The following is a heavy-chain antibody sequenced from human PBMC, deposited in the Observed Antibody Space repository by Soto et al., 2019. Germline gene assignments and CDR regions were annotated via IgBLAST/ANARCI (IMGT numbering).Heavy chain of an antibody. D-gene: IGHD6-19*01. CDR3: ATIAVATARSNWFDP. Sequence: ASVKVSCKVSGYTLTELSMHWVRQAPGKGLEWMGGFDPEDGETIYAQKFQGRVTMTEDTSTDTAYMELSSLRSEDTAVYYCATIAVATARSNWFDPWGQGTLVTVSS. J-gene: IGHJ5*02. CDR1: GYTLTELS. V-gene: IGHV1-24*01. CDR2: FDPEDGET.